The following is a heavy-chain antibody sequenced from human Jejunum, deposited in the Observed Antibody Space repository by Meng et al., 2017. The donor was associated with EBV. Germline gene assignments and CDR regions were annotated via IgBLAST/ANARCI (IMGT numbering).Heavy chain of an antibody. V-gene: IGHV4-61*01. CDR2: IYYSGST. CDR1: GGSVNSGNVY. Sequence: QLQRQDSCQGWVKPSETLSLTGTVSGGSVNSGNVYWSWIRQPPGKGLEWIGYIYYSGSTNYIPSLKSRVTISLDTSKNQFSLKLSSVTAADTAVYYCAGLRYSGYDRAFDYWGQGALVTVSS. D-gene: IGHD5-12*01. CDR3: AGLRYSGYDRAFDY. J-gene: IGHJ4*02.